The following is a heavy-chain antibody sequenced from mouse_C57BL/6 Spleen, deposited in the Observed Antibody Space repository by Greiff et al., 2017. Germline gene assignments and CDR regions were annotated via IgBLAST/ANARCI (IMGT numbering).Heavy chain of an antibody. D-gene: IGHD1-1*01. CDR2: ISYDGSN. V-gene: IGHV3-6*01. CDR1: GYSITSGYY. CDR3: ARVGYGSSYWYFDV. Sequence: EVQVVESGPGLVKPSQSLSLSCSVTGYSITSGYYWNWIRQFPGNKLEWMGYISYDGSNNYNPSLKNRISITRDTSKNQFFLKLNSVTTEDTATYYCARVGYGSSYWYFDVWGTGTTVTVSS. J-gene: IGHJ1*03.